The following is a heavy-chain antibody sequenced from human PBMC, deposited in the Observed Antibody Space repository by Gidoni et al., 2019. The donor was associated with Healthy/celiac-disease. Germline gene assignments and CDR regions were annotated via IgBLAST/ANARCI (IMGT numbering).Heavy chain of an antibody. CDR3: AKSPRIQLWFFDY. CDR1: GFTFSSYS. J-gene: IGHJ4*02. Sequence: EVQLLEYVGGLVQPGGSLRLYCAASGFTFSSYSMSWVRQAPGKELEWVSAISGRGGSTHYADSVKGLFTISRDNSKNTLYLQMNSLRAEDTAVYYCAKSPRIQLWFFDYWGQGTLVTVSS. CDR2: ISGRGGST. V-gene: IGHV3-23*01. D-gene: IGHD5-18*01.